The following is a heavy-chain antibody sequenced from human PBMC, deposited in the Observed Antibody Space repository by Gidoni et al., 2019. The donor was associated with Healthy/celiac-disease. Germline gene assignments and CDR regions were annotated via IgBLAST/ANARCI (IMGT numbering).Heavy chain of an antibody. Sequence: QVQLVQSGAEGKKPGASVKVSCNDSGYTFTSYGISWVRQDPGQGLEWMGWISTYNGNTNYAQKLQGRVTMTTDTSTNTAYMELRSLRSDDTAVYYCAWSFGVVTPYWFDPWGQGTLVTVSS. CDR2: ISTYNGNT. V-gene: IGHV1-18*01. D-gene: IGHD3-3*01. CDR3: AWSFGVVTPYWFDP. J-gene: IGHJ5*02. CDR1: GYTFTSYG.